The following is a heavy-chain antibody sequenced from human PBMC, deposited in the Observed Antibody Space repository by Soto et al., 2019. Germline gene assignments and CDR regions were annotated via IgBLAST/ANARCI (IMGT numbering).Heavy chain of an antibody. CDR3: ARGTVHFDY. D-gene: IGHD4-17*01. Sequence: QVQLVESGGGVVQPGRSLRLSCAASGFTFSTYGMHWVRQAPGKGLEWVAVIWYAGSNKYYADSVKGRFTISRDNSKNTPYLRMNSLRVEDTVVYYCARGTVHFDYGGQGTLVTVS. CDR1: GFTFSTYG. CDR2: IWYAGSNK. J-gene: IGHJ4*02. V-gene: IGHV3-33*01.